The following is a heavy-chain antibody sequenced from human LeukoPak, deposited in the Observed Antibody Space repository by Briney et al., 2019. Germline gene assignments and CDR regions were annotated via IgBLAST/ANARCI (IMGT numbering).Heavy chain of an antibody. J-gene: IGHJ6*03. CDR1: GYTFTSCY. D-gene: IGHD2-2*01. CDR3: ARTADCSSTSCSAHYYYYMDV. CDR2: INPSGGST. V-gene: IGHV1-46*01. Sequence: ASVKVSCKASGYTFTSCYMHWARQAPGQGLEWMGIINPSGGSTSYAQKFQGRVTMTRDTSTSTVYMELSSLRSEDTAVYYCARTADCSSTSCSAHYYYYMDVWGKGTTVTVSS.